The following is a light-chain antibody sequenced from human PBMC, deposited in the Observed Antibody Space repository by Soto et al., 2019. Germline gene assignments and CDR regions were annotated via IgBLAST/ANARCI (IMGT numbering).Light chain of an antibody. CDR2: ETS. CDR1: QGIDSY. CDR3: QDYNSYSEA. V-gene: IGKV1-9*01. Sequence: IQLTQSPSALSASVGDRVSITCRASQGIDSYLAWYQQRPGKVPQLLIYETSILQSGVSSRFSGSGSGTEFTLTISSLQPDDFATYYCQDYNSYSEAFGQGSKV. J-gene: IGKJ1*01.